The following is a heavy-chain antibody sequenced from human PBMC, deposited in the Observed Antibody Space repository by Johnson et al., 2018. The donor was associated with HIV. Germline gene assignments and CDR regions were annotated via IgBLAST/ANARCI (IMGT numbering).Heavy chain of an antibody. CDR3: ARDRRLSLYYYDSRGYYRPDAFDI. Sequence: VQLVESGGGVVQPGRSLRLSCAASGFTFSSYGMHWVRQAPGKGLEWVSGINWNGGSTGYADSVKGRFTISRDNAKNSLYLQMNSLRAEDTALYYCARDRRLSLYYYDSRGYYRPDAFDIWGQGTMVTVSS. V-gene: IGHV3-20*04. D-gene: IGHD3-22*01. J-gene: IGHJ3*02. CDR2: INWNGGST. CDR1: GFTFSSYG.